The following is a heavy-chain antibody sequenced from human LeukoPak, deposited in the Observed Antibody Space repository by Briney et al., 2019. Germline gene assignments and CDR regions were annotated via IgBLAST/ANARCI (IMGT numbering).Heavy chain of an antibody. CDR3: ARDTRQGELRAYYYYYMDV. J-gene: IGHJ6*03. CDR1: GGSISGSNW. V-gene: IGHV4-4*02. Sequence: PSGTLSLTCAVSGGSISGSNWWSWVRQSPGKGLEWIGEIYHSGSTNYNPSLKSRVTISVDTSKNQFSLKLSSVTAADTAVYYCARDTRQGELRAYYYYYMDVWGKGTTVTVSS. CDR2: IYHSGST. D-gene: IGHD1-7*01.